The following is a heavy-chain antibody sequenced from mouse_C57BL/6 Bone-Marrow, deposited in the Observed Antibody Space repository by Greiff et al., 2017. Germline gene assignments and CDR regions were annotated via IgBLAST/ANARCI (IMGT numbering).Heavy chain of an antibody. D-gene: IGHD1-1*01. CDR1: GFTFTDYY. J-gene: IGHJ4*01. Sequence: EVNLVESGGGLVQPGGSLSLSCAASGFTFTDYYMSWVRQPPGKALEWLGFIRNKANGYTTEYSASVKGRFTISRDNSQSILYLQMNALRAEDSATYYCARYKFITTVVDTRAMDYWGQGTSVTVSS. V-gene: IGHV7-3*01. CDR3: ARYKFITTVVDTRAMDY. CDR2: IRNKANGYTT.